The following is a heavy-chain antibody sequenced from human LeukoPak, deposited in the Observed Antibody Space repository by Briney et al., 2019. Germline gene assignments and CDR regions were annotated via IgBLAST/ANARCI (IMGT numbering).Heavy chain of an antibody. J-gene: IGHJ3*02. D-gene: IGHD3-22*01. CDR2: ISGSGGST. CDR1: GFTFSSYG. Sequence: QTGGSLRLSCAASGFTFSSYGMSWVRQAPGKGLEWVSAISGSGGSTYYADSVKGRFTISRDNSKNTLYLQMNSLRAEDTAVYYCAPPPRITMMVGGFFDIWGKGTMVPVFS. V-gene: IGHV3-23*01. CDR3: APPPRITMMVGGFFDI.